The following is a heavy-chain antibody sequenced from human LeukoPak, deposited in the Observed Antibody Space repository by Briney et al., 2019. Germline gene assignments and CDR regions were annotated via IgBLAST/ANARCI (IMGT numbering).Heavy chain of an antibody. V-gene: IGHV1-2*06. D-gene: IGHD3-3*01. CDR2: INPNSGGT. CDR1: GYTFTGHY. J-gene: IGHJ4*02. Sequence: ASVKVSCKASGYTFTGHYMHWVRQAPGQGLEWMGRINPNSGGTNYAQKFQGRVTMTRDTSISTAYMELSRLRSDDTAVYYCARTIDFWSGYYDYDYWGQGTLVTVSS. CDR3: ARTIDFWSGYYDYDY.